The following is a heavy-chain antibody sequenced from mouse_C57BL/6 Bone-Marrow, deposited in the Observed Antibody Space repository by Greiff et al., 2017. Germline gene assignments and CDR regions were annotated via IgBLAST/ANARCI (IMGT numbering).Heavy chain of an antibody. CDR1: GYTFTSYG. D-gene: IGHD2-1*01. CDR2: FYPRSGNT. J-gene: IGHJ4*01. Sequence: QVQLQQSGAELARPGASVKLSCKASGYTFTSYGISWVKQRTGQGLEWIGEFYPRSGNTYYNEKLKGKAPLTADKSSSTAYMELRSLTSEDSAVYFCASPTLDYGNFYYAMDYWGQGTSVTVSS. V-gene: IGHV1-81*01. CDR3: ASPTLDYGNFYYAMDY.